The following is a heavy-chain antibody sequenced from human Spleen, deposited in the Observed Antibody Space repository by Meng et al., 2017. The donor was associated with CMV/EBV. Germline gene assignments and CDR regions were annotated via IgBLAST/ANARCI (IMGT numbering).Heavy chain of an antibody. Sequence: SVKVSCKASGDTSSTYAITWVRQAPGQGLEWMGGIIRIFGPANYAQKFQGRVTITTDESTSTAYMELSSLRSEDTAVYYCAIPYWADTFDIWGQGTMVTVSS. V-gene: IGHV1-69*05. J-gene: IGHJ3*02. CDR2: IIRIFGPA. D-gene: IGHD2-15*01. CDR3: AIPYWADTFDI. CDR1: GDTSSTYA.